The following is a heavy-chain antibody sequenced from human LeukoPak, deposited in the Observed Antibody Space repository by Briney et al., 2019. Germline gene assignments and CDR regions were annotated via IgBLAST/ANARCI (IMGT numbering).Heavy chain of an antibody. J-gene: IGHJ6*02. CDR3: ARSGWTGYYYYGMDV. Sequence: SETLSLTCAVYGGSFSGYYWSWVRQPPGKGLEWIGEIYHSGSTNYNPSLKSRVTISVDKSKNQFSLKLSSVTAADTAVYYCARSGWTGYYYYGMDVWGQGTTVTVSS. V-gene: IGHV4-34*01. CDR2: IYHSGST. D-gene: IGHD6-19*01. CDR1: GGSFSGYY.